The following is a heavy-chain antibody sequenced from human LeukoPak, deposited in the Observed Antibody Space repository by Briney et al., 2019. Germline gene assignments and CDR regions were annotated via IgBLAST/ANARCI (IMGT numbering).Heavy chain of an antibody. J-gene: IGHJ4*02. Sequence: PSETLSLTCTVSGGSISSSNYFWGWIRQPPEKGLEWIGSFYYSGRTSYNPSLKSRVTISVDTSKNQFSLKLSSVTAADTAVYYCARDPDYGDYIWGQGTLVTVSS. CDR2: FYYSGRT. V-gene: IGHV4-39*02. CDR1: GGSISSSNYF. CDR3: ARDPDYGDYI. D-gene: IGHD4-17*01.